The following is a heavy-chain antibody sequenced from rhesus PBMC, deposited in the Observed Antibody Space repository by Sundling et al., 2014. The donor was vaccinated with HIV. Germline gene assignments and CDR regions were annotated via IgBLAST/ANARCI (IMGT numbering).Heavy chain of an antibody. V-gene: IGHV4S10*01. J-gene: IGHJ4*01. CDR2: ISDSRPRT. CDR1: GGSISDTYR. D-gene: IGHD4-29*01. Sequence: QVQLQESGPGVVKPSETLSLTCAVSGGSISDTYRWSWIRQPPGKRLEWIGYISDSRPRTNYNPSFESRVTFSLDKSREQFSLRLTSVTAADTAVYYCASAIYHGTSYIDYWGRGRPGHRFL. CDR3: ASAIYHGTSYIDY.